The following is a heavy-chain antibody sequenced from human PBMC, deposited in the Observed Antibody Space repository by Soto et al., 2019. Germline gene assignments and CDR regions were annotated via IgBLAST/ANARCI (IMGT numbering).Heavy chain of an antibody. V-gene: IGHV1-18*01. D-gene: IGHD4-4*01. Sequence: GASVKVSCKASGYTFTSYGISWVRQAPGQGLERMGWISAYNGNTNYAQKLQGRVTMTTDTSTSTAYMELRSLRSDDTAVYYCAREGGDYSNYYFDYWGQGTLVTVSS. CDR3: AREGGDYSNYYFDY. CDR2: ISAYNGNT. CDR1: GYTFTSYG. J-gene: IGHJ4*02.